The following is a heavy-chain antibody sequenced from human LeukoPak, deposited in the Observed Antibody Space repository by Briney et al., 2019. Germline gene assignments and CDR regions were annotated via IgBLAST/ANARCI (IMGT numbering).Heavy chain of an antibody. J-gene: IGHJ6*02. CDR3: ARGPHWYYYYGMDV. Sequence: ASVKVSCKASGYTFTSYAMNWVRQAPGQGLEWMGWINTNTGNPTYAQGFTGRFVFSLDTSVSTAYLQISSLKAEDTAVYYCARGPHWYYYYGMDVWGQGTTVTVSS. CDR2: INTNTGNP. CDR1: GYTFTSYA. V-gene: IGHV7-4-1*02.